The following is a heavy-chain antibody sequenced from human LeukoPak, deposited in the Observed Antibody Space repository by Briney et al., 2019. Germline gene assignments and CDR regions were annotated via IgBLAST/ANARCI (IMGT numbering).Heavy chain of an antibody. CDR3: ARVVGYYNFGNSFDP. CDR2: INHSGST. J-gene: IGHJ5*02. V-gene: IGHV4-34*01. CDR1: GGSFSGYY. D-gene: IGHD3-9*01. Sequence: SETLSLTCAVYGGSFSGYYWSWIRQPPGKGLEWIGEINHSGSTNYNPSLKSRVTISVVTSTNQFSLKLRSVTAAATAVFYCARVVGYYNFGNSFDPWGQGTLVTVSS.